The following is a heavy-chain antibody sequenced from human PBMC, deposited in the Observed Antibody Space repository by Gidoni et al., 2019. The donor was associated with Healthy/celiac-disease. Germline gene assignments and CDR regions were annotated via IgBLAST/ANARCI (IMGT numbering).Heavy chain of an antibody. V-gene: IGHV3-23*01. CDR2: ISGSGGST. CDR1: GFTFSSYA. Sequence: EVQLLESGGGLVQPGGSLRLSCAASGFTFSSYAMSWVRQAPGKGLEWVSAISGSGGSTYYADSVKGRFTISRDNSKNTLYLQMNSLRAEDTAVYYCAGTVVYLPSYDYWGQGTLVTVSS. J-gene: IGHJ4*02. CDR3: AGTVVYLPSYDY. D-gene: IGHD2-8*02.